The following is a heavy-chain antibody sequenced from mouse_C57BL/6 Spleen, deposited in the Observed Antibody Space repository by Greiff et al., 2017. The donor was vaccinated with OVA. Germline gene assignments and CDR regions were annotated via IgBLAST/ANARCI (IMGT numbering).Heavy chain of an antibody. Sequence: QVQLKQSGPELVKPGASVKISCKASGYAFSSSWMNWVKQRPGKGLEWIGRIYPGDGDTNYNGKFKGKATLTADKSSSIAYMQLSSLTSEDSAVYFCARWGYAMDYWGQGTSVTVSS. CDR2: IYPGDGDT. CDR1: GYAFSSSW. J-gene: IGHJ4*01. CDR3: ARWGYAMDY. V-gene: IGHV1-82*01.